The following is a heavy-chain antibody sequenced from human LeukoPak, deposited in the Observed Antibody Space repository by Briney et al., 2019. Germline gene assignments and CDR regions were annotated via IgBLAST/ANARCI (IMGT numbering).Heavy chain of an antibody. D-gene: IGHD2-15*01. CDR1: GFTFSSCG. V-gene: IGHV3-21*06. J-gene: IGHJ4*02. CDR2: ISGSSSDL. Sequence: TPGGSLRLSCAASGFTFSSCGMNWVRQAPGKGLEWVSSISGSSSDLYYADSVKGRFTISRDNAKNSLYLQMNSLGAEDTAIYYCARGSKWSPGVSDYWGQGTLVTVSS. CDR3: ARGSKWSPGVSDY.